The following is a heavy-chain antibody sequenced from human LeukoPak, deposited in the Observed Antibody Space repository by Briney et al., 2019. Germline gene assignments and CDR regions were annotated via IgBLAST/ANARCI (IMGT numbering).Heavy chain of an antibody. D-gene: IGHD6-19*01. CDR2: ISSSSYI. CDR1: GFTFSSYS. CDR3: ARVVVAVAEDY. Sequence: GGSLRLSCAASGFTFSSYSMNWVRQAPGKGLEWVSSISSSSYIYYADSVKGRFTISRDNAKNSLYLQMNSLRAEDTAVYYCARVVVAVAEDYWGQGTLVTVSS. V-gene: IGHV3-21*01. J-gene: IGHJ4*02.